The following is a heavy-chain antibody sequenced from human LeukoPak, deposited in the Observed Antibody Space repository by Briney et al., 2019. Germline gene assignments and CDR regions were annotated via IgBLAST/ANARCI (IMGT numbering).Heavy chain of an antibody. J-gene: IGHJ6*02. D-gene: IGHD1-14*01. V-gene: IGHV4-34*01. CDR3: ASVITATGTNDYYYYGMDV. CDR2: INHSGST. CDR1: GGSFSGYY. Sequence: PSETLSLTCAVYGGSFSGYYWSWIRQPPGKGLEWIGEINHSGSTNYNPSLKSRVTISVDTSKNQFSLKLSSVTAADTAVYYCASVITATGTNDYYYYGMDVWGQGTPVTVSS.